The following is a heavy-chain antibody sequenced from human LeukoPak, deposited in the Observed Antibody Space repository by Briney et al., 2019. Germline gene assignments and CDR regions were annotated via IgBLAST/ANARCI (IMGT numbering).Heavy chain of an antibody. D-gene: IGHD5-12*01. J-gene: IGHJ4*02. CDR2: IYTSGST. CDR3: ARSGYSGHDFNY. CDR1: GGSISSYY. Sequence: PSETLSLTCTVSGGSISSYYWSWIRQPAGKGLEWIGRIYTSGSTNYNPSLKSRVTMSVDTSKNQFSLNLNSVTAADTAVYHCARSGYSGHDFNYWGQGTLVTVSS. V-gene: IGHV4-4*07.